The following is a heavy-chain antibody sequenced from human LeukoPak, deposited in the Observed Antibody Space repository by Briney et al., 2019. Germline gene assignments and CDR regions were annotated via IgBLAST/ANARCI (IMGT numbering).Heavy chain of an antibody. D-gene: IGHD2-21*02. V-gene: IGHV3-20*04. CDR2: INWNGGST. Sequence: PGGSLRLSCAASGFTFDDYGMSWVRQAPGKGLEWVSGINWNGGSTGYADSVKGRFTISRDNAKNSLYLQMNSLRAEDTALYYCARDRVGNSGGDRSNYFDYWGQGTLVTVSS. CDR3: ARDRVGNSGGDRSNYFDY. CDR1: GFTFDDYG. J-gene: IGHJ4*02.